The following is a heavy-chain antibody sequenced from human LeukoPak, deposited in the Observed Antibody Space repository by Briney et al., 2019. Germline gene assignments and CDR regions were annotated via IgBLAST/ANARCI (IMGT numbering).Heavy chain of an antibody. CDR1: GFTLSNAW. CDR2: ISGSGGRT. Sequence: GGSLRLSCAASGFTLSNAWMSWDRQAPGEGLEWVSAISGSGGRTYYADSVKGRFTISRDNSKNTLYLQMNSLRAEDTAVYYCATLRDDYFDYWGQGTLVTVSS. CDR3: ATLRDDYFDY. J-gene: IGHJ4*02. V-gene: IGHV3-23*01.